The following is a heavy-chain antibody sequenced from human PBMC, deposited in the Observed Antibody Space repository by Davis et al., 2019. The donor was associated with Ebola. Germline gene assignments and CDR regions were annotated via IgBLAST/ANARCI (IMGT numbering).Heavy chain of an antibody. CDR3: ARDHVDTAMVFDY. CDR2: INHSGST. Sequence: MPSETLSLTCTVSGGSISSSSYYWSWIRQPPGKGLEWIGEINHSGSTNYNPSLKSRVTISVDTSKNQFSLKLSSVTAADTAVYYCARDHVDTAMVFDYWGQGTLVTVSS. J-gene: IGHJ4*02. V-gene: IGHV4-39*07. CDR1: GGSISSSSYY. D-gene: IGHD5-18*01.